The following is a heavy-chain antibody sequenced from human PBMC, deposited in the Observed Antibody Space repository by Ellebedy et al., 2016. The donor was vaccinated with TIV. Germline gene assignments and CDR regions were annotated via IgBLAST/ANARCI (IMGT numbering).Heavy chain of an antibody. D-gene: IGHD3-10*01. CDR3: AKVRSSEFYNKYDMDV. CDR2: ISDDGEDK. V-gene: IGHV3-30*18. CDR1: RFMVRPYA. J-gene: IGHJ6*02. Sequence: GESLRLSXAASRFMVRPYAIHWVRQAPGKGLEWVAVISDDGEDKDYADSVKGRFTISRDNSKIRVYLQMNSLRLEDTAVYYCAKVRSSEFYNKYDMDVWGQGTTVTVSS.